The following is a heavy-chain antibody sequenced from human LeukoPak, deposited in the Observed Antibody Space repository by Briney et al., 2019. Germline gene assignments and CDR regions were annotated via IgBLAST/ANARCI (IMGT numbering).Heavy chain of an antibody. Sequence: ASVEVSCKASGYTFTSYDINWVRQATGQGLEWMGWMNPNSGNTGYAQKFQGRVTMTRNTSINTAYMELSSLRSEDTAVYYCSRGGGYYDSSGTYFIRPPEYWGQGTLVTVSS. J-gene: IGHJ4*02. V-gene: IGHV1-8*01. CDR1: GYTFTSYD. CDR2: MNPNSGNT. CDR3: SRGGGYYDSSGTYFIRPPEY. D-gene: IGHD3-22*01.